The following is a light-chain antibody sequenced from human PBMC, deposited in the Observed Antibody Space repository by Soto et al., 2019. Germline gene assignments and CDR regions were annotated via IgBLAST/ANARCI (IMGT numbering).Light chain of an antibody. J-gene: IGKJ2*01. CDR2: ATS. CDR3: QQYDTSPPMYT. V-gene: IGKV3-20*01. CDR1: QSVDSTY. Sequence: EIVLTHSPGTLSLSPWEIATLSCRASQSVDSTYLAWYQQKPDQSPRLLIYATSTRAAGIPDRFSGSGSGTDFTLTISRLEPDDVAVYYCQQYDTSPPMYTFGQGTKVDIK.